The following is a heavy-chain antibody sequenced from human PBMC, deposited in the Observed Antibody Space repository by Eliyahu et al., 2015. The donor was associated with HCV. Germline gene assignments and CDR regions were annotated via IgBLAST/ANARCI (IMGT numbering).Heavy chain of an antibody. CDR3: AKDRGGSSGWSLDY. V-gene: IGHV3-30*18. J-gene: IGHJ4*02. Sequence: VESGGGVVQPGRSLRLSCGASGFTFRSYGMHWVRLAPGKGLEWVTLISYDGSNKKYADSVKGRFTISRDNSKNTLYLQMNSLRAEDTAMYFCAKDRGGSSGWSLDYWGQGTLVTVSS. D-gene: IGHD6-19*01. CDR1: GFTFRSYG. CDR2: ISYDGSNK.